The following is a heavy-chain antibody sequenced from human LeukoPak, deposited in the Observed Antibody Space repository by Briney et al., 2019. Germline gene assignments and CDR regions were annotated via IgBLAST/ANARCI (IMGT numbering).Heavy chain of an antibody. CDR1: GLIVSSNY. CDR3: AREGRGTDAFDI. Sequence: GGSLRLSCVASGLIVSSNYMTWVRQAPGKGLEWVSIIYSAGSIDYADSVKGRFTISRDNSRNTVYLQMNNVTGADTAVYYCAREGRGTDAFDIWGQGTIVTVSS. CDR2: IYSAGSI. D-gene: IGHD3-16*01. J-gene: IGHJ3*02. V-gene: IGHV3-66*01.